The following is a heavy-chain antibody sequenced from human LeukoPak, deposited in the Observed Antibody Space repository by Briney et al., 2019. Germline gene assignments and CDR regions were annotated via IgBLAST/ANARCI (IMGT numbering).Heavy chain of an antibody. CDR3: ARDPYSGSYGNYYYYFMDV. CDR2: ITSGSSYI. V-gene: IGHV3-21*01. Sequence: GGSLRLSCAACGFTFSSYDMHWVRQAPGKGLEWVSSITSGSSYIYYADSVKGRFAISRDNAKNSLYLQMNSLRAEDTAVYYCARDPYSGSYGNYYYYFMDVWGKGTTVTISS. CDR1: GFTFSSYD. D-gene: IGHD1-26*01. J-gene: IGHJ6*03.